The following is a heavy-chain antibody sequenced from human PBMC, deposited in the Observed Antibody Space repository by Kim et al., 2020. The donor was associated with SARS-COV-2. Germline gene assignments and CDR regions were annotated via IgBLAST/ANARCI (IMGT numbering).Heavy chain of an antibody. CDR3: ARSNTYYDFWSGYLYFDY. J-gene: IGHJ4*02. Sequence: KGRSTISRDNAKNSRYLQMNSLRAEDTAVYYCARSNTYYDFWSGYLYFDYWGQGTLVTVSS. D-gene: IGHD3-3*01. V-gene: IGHV3-11*06.